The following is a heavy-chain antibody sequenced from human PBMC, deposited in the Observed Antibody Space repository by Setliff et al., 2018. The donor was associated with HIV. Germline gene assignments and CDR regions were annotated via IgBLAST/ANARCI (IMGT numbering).Heavy chain of an antibody. V-gene: IGHV1-18*01. CDR3: ARDPRASYLSYYYYHYLDV. Sequence: ASVKVSCKASGYTFTSYGISWVRQAPGQGLEWMGWISACNGNTNYAQKLQGRVTMTTDTSTSTAYMELRSLRSDDTAVYYCARDPRASYLSYYYYHYLDVWGKGTTVTVSS. CDR1: GYTFTSYG. J-gene: IGHJ6*03. CDR2: ISACNGNT. D-gene: IGHD3-16*02.